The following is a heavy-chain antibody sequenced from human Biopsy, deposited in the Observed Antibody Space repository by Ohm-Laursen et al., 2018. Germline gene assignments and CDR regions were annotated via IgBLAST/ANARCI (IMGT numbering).Heavy chain of an antibody. J-gene: IGHJ6*02. CDR1: GGSISSDY. CDR2: IYYSVST. Sequence: PSETLSLTCIVSGGSISSDYWSWIRQTPGKGLEWIGYIYYSVSTNYNPSLKSRVTISVDTSKNQFSLRLNSVTAADMAVYYCARATNSTGWPYYYFYGMDVWGQGTTVTASS. V-gene: IGHV4-59*01. CDR3: ARATNSTGWPYYYFYGMDV. D-gene: IGHD2/OR15-2a*01.